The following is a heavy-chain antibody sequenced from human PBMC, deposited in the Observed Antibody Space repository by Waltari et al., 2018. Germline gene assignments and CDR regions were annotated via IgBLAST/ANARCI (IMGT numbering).Heavy chain of an antibody. D-gene: IGHD6-19*01. V-gene: IGHV4-38-2*01. CDR3: ARHKPAVAGTDLDY. CDR1: GYSISSGYY. J-gene: IGHJ4*02. Sequence: QVQLQESGPGLVKPSETLSLTCAVSGYSISSGYYWGWIRQPPGKGLGWIGSIYHSGSTYDNPSLKSRVTISIDTSKNQFSLKLSSVTAADTAVYYCARHKPAVAGTDLDYWGQGTLVTVSS. CDR2: IYHSGST.